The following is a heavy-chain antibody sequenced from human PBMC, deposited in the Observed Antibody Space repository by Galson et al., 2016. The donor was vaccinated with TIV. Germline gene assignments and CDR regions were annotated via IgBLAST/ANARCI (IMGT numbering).Heavy chain of an antibody. CDR1: GFTFGAYA. CDR3: ARFLKLGTIDY. V-gene: IGHV3-23*01. Sequence: SLRLSCAASGFTFGAYAMNWVRQAPGKGLEWVSTISSTASTTYYADSVKGRFTISRDNSKNTLYLQMDSLRAEDTAIYYCARFLKLGTIDYWGQGLLVSVAS. D-gene: IGHD7-27*01. CDR2: ISSTASTT. J-gene: IGHJ4*02.